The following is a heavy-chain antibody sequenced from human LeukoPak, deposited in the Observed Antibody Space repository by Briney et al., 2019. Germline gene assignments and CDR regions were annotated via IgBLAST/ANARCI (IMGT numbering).Heavy chain of an antibody. D-gene: IGHD3-3*01. J-gene: IGHJ6*03. V-gene: IGHV1-2*02. CDR3: ARGPEGNYDFWSDSNFYYYKDV. CDR1: GYTFTGNY. Sequence: GASVKVSCKAAGYTFTGNYEHWVRQAPGQGLEWMGWINPNSGGTNYAQKFQGRVTMTRDTSISTAYMELSRLKSDDTAVYYCARGPEGNYDFWSDSNFYYYKDVWGKGTTVTVSS. CDR2: INPNSGGT.